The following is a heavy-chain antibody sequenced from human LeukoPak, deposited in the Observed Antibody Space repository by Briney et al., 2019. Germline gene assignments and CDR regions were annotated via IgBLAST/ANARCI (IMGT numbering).Heavy chain of an antibody. D-gene: IGHD3-3*01. CDR2: ISSSSSYI. CDR1: GFTFSSYS. CDR3: ASGNFWGGSYTHYFDY. J-gene: IGHJ4*02. Sequence: TGGSLRLSCAASGFTFSSYSMNWVRQAPGKGLEWVSSISSSSSYIYYADSVKGRFTISRDNAKNSLYLQMNSLRAEDTAVYYCASGNFWGGSYTHYFDYWGQGTLVTVSS. V-gene: IGHV3-21*01.